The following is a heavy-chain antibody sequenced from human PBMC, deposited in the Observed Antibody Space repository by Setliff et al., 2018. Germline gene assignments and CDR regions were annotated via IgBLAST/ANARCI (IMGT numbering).Heavy chain of an antibody. D-gene: IGHD6-19*01. CDR2: IYTSWST. Sequence: SETLSLTCTVSDDSISSRHYYWSWIRQPAGKGLEWLGQIYTSWSTNYNPSLKGRATLSIDASKNQFSLKLGSVTAADTAVYYCARVGSGWYYFDYWGQGTLVTVSS. CDR3: ARVGSGWYYFDY. V-gene: IGHV4-61*09. CDR1: DDSISSRHYY. J-gene: IGHJ4*02.